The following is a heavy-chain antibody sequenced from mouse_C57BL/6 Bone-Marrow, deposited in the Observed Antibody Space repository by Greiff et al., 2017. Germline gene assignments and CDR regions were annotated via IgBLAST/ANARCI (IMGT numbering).Heavy chain of an antibody. Sequence: EVKLMESGGDLVKPGGSLKLSCAASGFTFSSYGMSWVRQTPDKRLEWVATISSGGSYTYYPDSVKGRFTISRDNAKNTLYLQMSSLKSEDTAMYYCARRWGYDYWGQGTTLTVSS. CDR2: ISSGGSYT. D-gene: IGHD2-2*01. J-gene: IGHJ2*01. CDR1: GFTFSSYG. V-gene: IGHV5-6*02. CDR3: ARRWGYDY.